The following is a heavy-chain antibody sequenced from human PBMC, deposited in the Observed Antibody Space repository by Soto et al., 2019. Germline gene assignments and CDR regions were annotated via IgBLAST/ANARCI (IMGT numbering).Heavy chain of an antibody. CDR3: ARWTTLMGLDC. Sequence: SGTLSLTCTVSGGSISSGGYYWSWIRQHPGKGLEWIGYIYYSGSTYYNPSLKSRVTISVDTSKNQFSLNLSSVTAPAPALYYCARWTTLMGLDCCRQRTLVIVSS. D-gene: IGHD2-8*01. CDR2: IYYSGST. CDR1: GGSISSGGYY. J-gene: IGHJ4*02. V-gene: IGHV4-31*03.